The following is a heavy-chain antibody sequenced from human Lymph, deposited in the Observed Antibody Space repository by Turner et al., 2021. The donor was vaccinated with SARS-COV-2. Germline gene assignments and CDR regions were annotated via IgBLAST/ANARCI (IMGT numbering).Heavy chain of an antibody. Sequence: EVQLLESGVCVVQPAGSLRPSCAASGFTFSSYALSWVRQAQGKGRAWISAISGSGCSTYSADYVKGRFTITRDNSQNTQNLQMNSLRAEDKAVYYCAKDRNWYVLSAVDYWGQGTLVTVSS. V-gene: IGHV3-23*01. D-gene: IGHD1-1*01. CDR2: ISGSGCST. CDR1: GFTFSSYA. CDR3: AKDRNWYVLSAVDY. J-gene: IGHJ4*02.